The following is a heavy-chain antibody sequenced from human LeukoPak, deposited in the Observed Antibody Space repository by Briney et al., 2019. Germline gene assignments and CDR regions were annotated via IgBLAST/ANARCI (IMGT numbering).Heavy chain of an antibody. D-gene: IGHD6-19*01. CDR3: ARVIYSGWEGELSD. J-gene: IGHJ4*02. CDR1: GFTFSSYW. Sequence: GGSLRLSCAAPGFTFSSYWMHWVRQAPGKGLVWVSRINSDGSTTSYADSVMGRFTISRDNAKNTLYLQMNSLRAEDTAVYYCARVIYSGWEGELSDWGQGTLVTVSS. V-gene: IGHV3-74*01. CDR2: INSDGSTT.